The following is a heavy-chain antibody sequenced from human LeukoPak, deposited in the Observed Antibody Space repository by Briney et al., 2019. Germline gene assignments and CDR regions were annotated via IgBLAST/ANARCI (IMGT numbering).Heavy chain of an antibody. Sequence: GASVYVSCKASGYTFTSYGISWVRQAPGQGLEWMGWISAYNGNTNYAQKLQGRVTMTTDTSTSTAYMELRSLRSDDTAVYYCARDRGSPYYYDSSGHFYFDYWGQGTLVTVSS. CDR3: ARDRGSPYYYDSSGHFYFDY. CDR1: GYTFTSYG. D-gene: IGHD3-22*01. V-gene: IGHV1-18*01. CDR2: ISAYNGNT. J-gene: IGHJ4*02.